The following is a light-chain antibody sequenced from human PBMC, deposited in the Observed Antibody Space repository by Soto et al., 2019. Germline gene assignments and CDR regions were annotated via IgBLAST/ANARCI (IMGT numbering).Light chain of an antibody. CDR2: DDS. Sequence: SSELTQAPSVSVAPGQTAKISCGGANIGSKSVHWYQQKPGQAPVLVVYDDSARPFGIPERLSGSNSGNTATLTISRVEAGDEADYYCQVWDTISNHPNWVFGGGTQLTVL. V-gene: IGLV3-21*02. CDR3: QVWDTISNHPNWV. CDR1: NIGSKS. J-gene: IGLJ3*02.